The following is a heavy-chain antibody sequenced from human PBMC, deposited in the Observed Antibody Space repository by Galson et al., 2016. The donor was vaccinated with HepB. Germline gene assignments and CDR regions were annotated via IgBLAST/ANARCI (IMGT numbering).Heavy chain of an antibody. V-gene: IGHV3-7*01. D-gene: IGHD3-10*01. Sequence: SLRLSCAASGFTFRSYWMSWIRQTPGMGMEWVANINEDGSQRHYLDPVKGRFTISRDNSRNSLYLQMTRLRVEDTAVYFCARRGPYGLAYFHILGRGKMVTVSS. CDR1: GFTFRSYW. J-gene: IGHJ3*02. CDR3: ARRGPYGLAYFHI. CDR2: INEDGSQR.